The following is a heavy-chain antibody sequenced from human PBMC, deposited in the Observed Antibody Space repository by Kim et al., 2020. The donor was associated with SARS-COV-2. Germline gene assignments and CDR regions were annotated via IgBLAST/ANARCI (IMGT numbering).Heavy chain of an antibody. D-gene: IGHD3-22*01. Sequence: NPSLRSRVTISVDTSKNQFSLKLSSVTAADTAVYYCACLPYDSSEGDFDYWGQGTLVTVSS. V-gene: IGHV4-4*09. CDR3: ACLPYDSSEGDFDY. J-gene: IGHJ4*02.